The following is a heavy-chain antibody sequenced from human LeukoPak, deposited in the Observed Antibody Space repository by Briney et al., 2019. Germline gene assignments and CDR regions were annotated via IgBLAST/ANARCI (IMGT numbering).Heavy chain of an antibody. D-gene: IGHD5-24*01. CDR2: ISGGGITT. V-gene: IGHV3-23*01. CDR1: GSTFSSYA. CDR3: ARDLDDYNTLPPFFQH. J-gene: IGHJ1*01. Sequence: PGGSLRLSCAASGSTFSSYAMSWVRQAPGKGLEWVSTISGGGITTYSADSVKGRFTISRDNSKNILYLQMNSLRAEDTAVYYCARDLDDYNTLPPFFQHWGQGTRVTVSS.